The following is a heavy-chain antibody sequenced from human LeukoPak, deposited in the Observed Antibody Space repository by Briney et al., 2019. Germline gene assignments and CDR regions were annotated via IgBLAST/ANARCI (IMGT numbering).Heavy chain of an antibody. V-gene: IGHV3-11*01. Sequence: PGGSLRLSCAASGFTFSDYYMSWIRQAPGKGLEWVSYITSSGSSMYYADSVKGRFTISRDNAKNSLYLQMNSLRAEDTAVYYCARRFSAAAENWGQGTLVTVSS. CDR3: ARRFSAAAEN. CDR2: ITSSGSSM. CDR1: GFTFSDYY. J-gene: IGHJ4*02. D-gene: IGHD6-13*01.